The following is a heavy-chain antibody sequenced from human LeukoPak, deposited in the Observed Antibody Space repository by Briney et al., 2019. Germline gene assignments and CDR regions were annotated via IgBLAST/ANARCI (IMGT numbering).Heavy chain of an antibody. V-gene: IGHV3-23*01. D-gene: IGHD3-9*01. J-gene: IGHJ4*02. CDR3: AKGTSRYFDWLFAD. CDR2: ISGSGGTT. CDR1: GFSVSSNY. Sequence: GGSLRLSCAASGFSVSSNYMSWVRRAPGKGLEWVSAISGSGGTTFYADSVKGRFTVSRDNSKNTLYLQMHSLRAEDTAVYYCAKGTSRYFDWLFADWGRGTLVTVSS.